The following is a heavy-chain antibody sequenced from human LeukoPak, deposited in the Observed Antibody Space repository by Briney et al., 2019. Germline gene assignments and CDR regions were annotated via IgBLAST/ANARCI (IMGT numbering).Heavy chain of an antibody. CDR2: IIPIFGTA. Sequence: SVKVSCEASGGTFSSYAISWVRQAPGQGLEWMGGIIPIFGTANYAQKFQGRVMITADESTSTAYMELSSLRSEDTAVYYCARGYCSSTSCLHDAFDIWGQGTMVTVSS. CDR3: ARGYCSSTSCLHDAFDI. J-gene: IGHJ3*02. D-gene: IGHD2-2*01. CDR1: GGTFSSYA. V-gene: IGHV1-69*13.